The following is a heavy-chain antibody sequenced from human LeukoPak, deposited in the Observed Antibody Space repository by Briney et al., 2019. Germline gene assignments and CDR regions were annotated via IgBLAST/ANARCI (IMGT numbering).Heavy chain of an antibody. D-gene: IGHD5-12*01. CDR1: GFTFNSYS. CDR3: AKGSMGRCSGNSCYSVY. Sequence: PGGSLRLSCAASGFTFNSYSMNWVRQAPGKGLEWVSFITSSSSTIYYADSVKGRFTISRDNAKNSLYLQMNSLRVEDTAVYYCAKGSMGRCSGNSCYSVYWGQGTLVTVSS. V-gene: IGHV3-48*01. CDR2: ITSSSSTI. J-gene: IGHJ4*02.